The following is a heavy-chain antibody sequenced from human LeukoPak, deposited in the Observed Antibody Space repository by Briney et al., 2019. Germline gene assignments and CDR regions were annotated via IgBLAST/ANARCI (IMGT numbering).Heavy chain of an antibody. D-gene: IGHD3-10*01. CDR1: GGSISSGSYY. CDR2: IYYSGST. V-gene: IGHV4-39*01. Sequence: SQTLSLTCTVSGGSISSGSYYWGWIRQPPGKGLEWIGSIYYSGSTYYNPSLKSRVTISVDTSKNQFSLKLSSVTAADTAVYYCARLPREYGSTDFYYYYYMDVWGKGTTVTISS. J-gene: IGHJ6*03. CDR3: ARLPREYGSTDFYYYYYMDV.